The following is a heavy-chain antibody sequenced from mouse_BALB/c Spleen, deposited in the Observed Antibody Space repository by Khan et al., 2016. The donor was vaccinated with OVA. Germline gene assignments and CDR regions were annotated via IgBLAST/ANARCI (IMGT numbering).Heavy chain of an antibody. CDR3: VRGVITTGYFDY. CDR1: GYTFTSYW. D-gene: IGHD1-1*01. Sequence: QVQLQQSGTELARPGASVKLSCKASGYTFTSYWMQWVKQRPGQGLEWIGAIYPGDGNTRYTQKFKGKATLTADKSSSTAYMQLSSLASEDSAVYFCVRGVITTGYFDYWGQGTTLTVSS. CDR2: IYPGDGNT. V-gene: IGHV1-87*01. J-gene: IGHJ2*01.